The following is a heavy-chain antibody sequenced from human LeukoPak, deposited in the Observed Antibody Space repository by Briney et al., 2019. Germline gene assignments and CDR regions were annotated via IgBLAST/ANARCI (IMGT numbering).Heavy chain of an antibody. J-gene: IGHJ3*02. V-gene: IGHV3-74*01. Sequence: GGSLTLSCAASGFTFSSYWMHWVRQAPGKGLVGVSRINSDGSSTSYADSVKGRYTIPRDNAKNTLYLQMNSLRAEDTAVYYCASQGTYYYDSSGFDAFDIWGQGTMVTVSS. CDR1: GFTFSSYW. CDR2: INSDGSST. CDR3: ASQGTYYYDSSGFDAFDI. D-gene: IGHD3-22*01.